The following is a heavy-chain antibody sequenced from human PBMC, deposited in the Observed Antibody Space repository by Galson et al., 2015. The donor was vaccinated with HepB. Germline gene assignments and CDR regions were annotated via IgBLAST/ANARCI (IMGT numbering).Heavy chain of an antibody. CDR3: ARDASGDVLLWLWGY. CDR2: IKQDGSEK. Sequence: SLRLSCAASGFTFSSYWMSWVRQAPGKGLEWVANIKQDGSEKYYVDSVKGRFTISRDNAKNSLYLQMNSLRAEDTAVYYCARDASGDVLLWLWGYWGQGTLVTVSS. CDR1: GFTFSSYW. J-gene: IGHJ4*02. D-gene: IGHD3-10*01. V-gene: IGHV3-7*03.